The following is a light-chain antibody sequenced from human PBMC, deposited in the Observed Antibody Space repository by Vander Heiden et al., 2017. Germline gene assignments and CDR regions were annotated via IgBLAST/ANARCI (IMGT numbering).Light chain of an antibody. Sequence: QPVLTQPPSVSGAPAQSFTISCTGSSPNIGAGYDVHWYQQLPGTAPKLLIYGNSNRPSGVPDRFSGSKSGTSASLAITGLQAEDEADYYCQSYDSSLSVVFGGGTKLTVL. CDR3: QSYDSSLSVV. CDR1: SPNIGAGYD. J-gene: IGLJ2*01. V-gene: IGLV1-40*01. CDR2: GNS.